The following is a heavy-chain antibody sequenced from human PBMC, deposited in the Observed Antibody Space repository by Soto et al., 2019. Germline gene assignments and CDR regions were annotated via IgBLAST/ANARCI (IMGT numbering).Heavy chain of an antibody. V-gene: IGHV1-18*01. J-gene: IGHJ5*02. D-gene: IGHD4-17*01. CDR1: GYRFASYG. CDR3: ARAAIGDPNWFDP. Sequence: QVQLVQSGAEVKKPGASVKVSCRASGYRFASYGISWVRQAPGQGLEWMGWISVNNGNTNYAQKFQGRVPITADTSASIASIELRSLRSDDTAVYYCARAAIGDPNWFDPWGQGTLVTVSS. CDR2: ISVNNGNT.